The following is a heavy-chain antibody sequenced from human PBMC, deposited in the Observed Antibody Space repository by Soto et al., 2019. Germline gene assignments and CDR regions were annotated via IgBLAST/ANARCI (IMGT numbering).Heavy chain of an antibody. Sequence: RASVKVSCKASGYTFTSYYMHWVRQAPGQGLEWMGIINPSGGSTSYAQKFQGRVTMTRDTSTSTVYMELSSLRSEDTAVYYCARDGGAAGNEPYYYYGMDVWGQGTTVTVS. CDR1: GYTFTSYY. D-gene: IGHD6-13*01. V-gene: IGHV1-46*01. J-gene: IGHJ6*02. CDR2: INPSGGST. CDR3: ARDGGAAGNEPYYYYGMDV.